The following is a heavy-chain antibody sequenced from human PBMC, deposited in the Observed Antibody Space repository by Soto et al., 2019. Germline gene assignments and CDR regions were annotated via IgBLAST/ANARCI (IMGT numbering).Heavy chain of an antibody. J-gene: IGHJ3*02. CDR1: GDSVSSNSAA. CDR3: ARAHPPPNSDPTPGAFDI. V-gene: IGHV6-1*01. CDR2: TYYRSKWYN. D-gene: IGHD2-21*01. Sequence: SPTLSLTCAISGDSVSSNSAAWNWIRQSPSRGLEWLGRTYYRSKWYNDYAVSVKSRITINPDTSKNQFSLQLNSVTPEDTAVYYCARAHPPPNSDPTPGAFDIWGQGTMVTVSS.